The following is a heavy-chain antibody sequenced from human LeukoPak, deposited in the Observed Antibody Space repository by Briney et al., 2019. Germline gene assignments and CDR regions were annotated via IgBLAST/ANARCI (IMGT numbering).Heavy chain of an antibody. CDR1: GFTFSNYG. Sequence: GGSLRLSCEASGFTFSNYGMHWVRQAPGKGLEWVAFIRYDGSNRYYADSVKGRFTISRDNSKNTLYLQMNSLRAEDTAVYYCAKEYCTSTSCYYYYYYYMDVWGKGTTVTVSS. V-gene: IGHV3-30*02. D-gene: IGHD2-2*01. CDR3: AKEYCTSTSCYYYYYYYMDV. CDR2: IRYDGSNR. J-gene: IGHJ6*03.